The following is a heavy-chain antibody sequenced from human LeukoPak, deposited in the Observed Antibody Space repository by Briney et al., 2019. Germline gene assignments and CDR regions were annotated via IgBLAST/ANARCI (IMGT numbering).Heavy chain of an antibody. CDR2: FDPEDGET. CDR3: ATRYYDSSSSIDR. J-gene: IGHJ5*02. CDR1: GYTLTELS. Sequence: RASVKVSCKVSGYTLTELSMHWVRQAPGKGLEWMGGFDPEDGETIYTQKFQGRVTMTEDTSTDTAYMELSSLRSEDTAVYYCATRYYDSSSSIDRWGQGTLVTVSS. D-gene: IGHD3-22*01. V-gene: IGHV1-24*01.